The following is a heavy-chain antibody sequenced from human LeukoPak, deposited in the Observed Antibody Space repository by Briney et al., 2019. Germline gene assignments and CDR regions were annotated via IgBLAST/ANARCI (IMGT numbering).Heavy chain of an antibody. CDR3: AKVQDPTRVTTNFDN. CDR2: ISSSGSTI. J-gene: IGHJ4*02. Sequence: GGSLRLSCAASGFTFSDYYMSWIRQAPGKGLEWVSYISSSGSTIYYADSVKGRFTISRDNAKNSLYLQMNSLRAEDTAVYYCAKVQDPTRVTTNFDNWGQGTLVTVSS. D-gene: IGHD4-17*01. V-gene: IGHV3-11*01. CDR1: GFTFSDYY.